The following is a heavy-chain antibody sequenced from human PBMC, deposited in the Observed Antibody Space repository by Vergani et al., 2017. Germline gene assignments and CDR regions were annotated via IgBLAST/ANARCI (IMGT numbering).Heavy chain of an antibody. Sequence: EVQLLESGGGLVQPGGSLRLSCAASRFTFSSYAMSWVRQAPGKGLEWVSAISGSGGSTYYADSVKGRFTISRDTSKNTLYLQMNSLRAEDTAVYYCANQGYCTNGVCHRAFDYWGQGTLVTVSS. D-gene: IGHD2-8*01. CDR3: ANQGYCTNGVCHRAFDY. V-gene: IGHV3-23*01. CDR2: ISGSGGST. J-gene: IGHJ4*02. CDR1: RFTFSSYA.